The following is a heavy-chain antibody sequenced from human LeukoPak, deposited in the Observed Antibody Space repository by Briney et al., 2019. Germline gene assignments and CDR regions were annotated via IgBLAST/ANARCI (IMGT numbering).Heavy chain of an antibody. CDR1: GFTFGDYA. V-gene: IGHV3-9*01. CDR3: SKDHRRYSSSPGWFDH. D-gene: IGHD6-6*01. CDR2: ISWNRGSI. Sequence: GRSLRLSCAASGFTFGDYAMHWVRQAPGKGLEWVSGISWNRGSIGYADSVKGRFTISRDNAKNSLYLQMNSLRAEDAALYDCSKDHRRYSSSPGWFDHWGQGTLVTVSS. J-gene: IGHJ5*02.